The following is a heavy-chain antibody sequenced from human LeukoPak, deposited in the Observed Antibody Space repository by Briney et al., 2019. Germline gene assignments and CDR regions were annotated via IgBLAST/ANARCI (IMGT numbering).Heavy chain of an antibody. Sequence: GGSLRLSCAASGFTFNTYSMNWVRQAPGEGRDWVSHISSSSSNIYYADSVKGRFTLPRDNAKTSLYLQMNSLRDEDTAVYYCARVEQQPRAVCGMDVWGPGTTVTVSS. D-gene: IGHD6-13*01. CDR3: ARVEQQPRAVCGMDV. CDR2: ISSSSSNI. V-gene: IGHV3-48*02. CDR1: GFTFNTYS. J-gene: IGHJ6*02.